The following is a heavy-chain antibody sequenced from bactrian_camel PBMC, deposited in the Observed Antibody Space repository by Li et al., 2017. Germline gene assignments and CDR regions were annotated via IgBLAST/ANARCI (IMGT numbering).Heavy chain of an antibody. CDR3: AAGRRDLVPSEYNS. CDR1: GFTFSDSY. D-gene: IGHD6*01. CDR2: IFTRDHSS. V-gene: IGHV3S40*01. J-gene: IGHJ4*01. Sequence: VQLVESGGGLVQPGGSLRLSCVASGFTFSDSYMTWVRQAPGKEREGVALIFTRDHSSYYLDSVKGRFTISLDRAKTTLYLEMNNLRPEDTAVYYCAAGRRDLVPSEYNSWGQGTQVTVS.